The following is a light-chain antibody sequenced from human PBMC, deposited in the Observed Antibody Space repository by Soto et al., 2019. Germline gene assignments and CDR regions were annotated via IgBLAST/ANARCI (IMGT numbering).Light chain of an antibody. CDR1: QSVRSY. CDR3: QHRSEWPLT. CDR2: DVS. Sequence: EVVLTQSPATLSLSPGERATLSCRASQSVRSYLAWYQQKPGQPPRLVIFDVSNRATDIPTRFSGSGSGTDFTLTINSLEPEDFAVYYCQHRSEWPLTFGGGTKVEI. J-gene: IGKJ4*01. V-gene: IGKV3-11*01.